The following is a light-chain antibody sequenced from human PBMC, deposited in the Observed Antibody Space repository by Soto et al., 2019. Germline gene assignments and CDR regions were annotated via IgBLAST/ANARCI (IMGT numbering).Light chain of an antibody. Sequence: EIVLTQSPGTLSVSPGQRATLSCRASQSVSSKLAWYQQKPGQAPRLLFYGASTWATGIPARFSGSGSETEFTLSISSLQSEDFAVYYGQQYNNWPGTFGQGTKVEIK. V-gene: IGKV3-15*01. J-gene: IGKJ1*01. CDR3: QQYNNWPGT. CDR2: GAS. CDR1: QSVSSK.